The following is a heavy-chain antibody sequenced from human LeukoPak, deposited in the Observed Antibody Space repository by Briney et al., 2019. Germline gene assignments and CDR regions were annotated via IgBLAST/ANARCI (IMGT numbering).Heavy chain of an antibody. CDR3: ARDALRFSGSYPNWFDP. J-gene: IGHJ5*02. Sequence: PGGSLRLSCAASGFTFSSYSMNWVRQAPGKGLEWVSYISSSSSTIYYADSVKGRFTISRDNAKNSLYLKMDSLRAEDTAVYYCARDALRFSGSYPNWFDPWGQGTLVTVSS. CDR2: ISSSSSTI. V-gene: IGHV3-48*01. D-gene: IGHD1-26*01. CDR1: GFTFSSYS.